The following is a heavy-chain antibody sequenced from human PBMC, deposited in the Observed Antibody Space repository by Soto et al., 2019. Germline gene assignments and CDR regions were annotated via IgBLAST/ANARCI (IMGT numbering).Heavy chain of an antibody. CDR2: ISSSSSYI. J-gene: IGHJ4*02. Sequence: EVQLVESGGGLVKPGGSLRLSCAASGFTFSSYSMNWVRQAPGKGLEWVSSISSSSSYIYYADSVKGRFTISRDNAKNSLYLQMNSLRAEDTAVYYCARDKSLVREWVVYSDWGQGTLVTVSS. CDR3: ARDKSLVREWVVYSD. V-gene: IGHV3-21*01. D-gene: IGHD6-19*01. CDR1: GFTFSSYS.